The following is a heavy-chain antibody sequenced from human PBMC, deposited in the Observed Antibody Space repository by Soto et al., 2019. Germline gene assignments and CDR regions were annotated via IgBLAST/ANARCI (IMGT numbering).Heavy chain of an antibody. CDR1: GFTVSSNY. D-gene: IGHD5-18*01. J-gene: IGHJ4*02. V-gene: IGHV3-66*01. Sequence: EVQLVESGGGLVQPGGSLRLSCAASGFTVSSNYMTWVRQAPEKGLEWVSVIFSGGSTSYADSVKGRFTISRDNSKNTLYLQMNSLRAEDTAVYYCARDQGYSHYWGQGTLVTVSS. CDR3: ARDQGYSHY. CDR2: IFSGGST.